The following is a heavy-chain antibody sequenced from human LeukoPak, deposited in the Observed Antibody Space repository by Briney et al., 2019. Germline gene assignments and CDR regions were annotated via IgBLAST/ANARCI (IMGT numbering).Heavy chain of an antibody. CDR2: IHHTGNT. Sequence: SETLSLTCMVSGGSISSGNWWSWVRQPPGKGLEWFGEIHHTGNTNYNPSLKSRVTISIDKSKNQFSLRLSSLTAADTAVYYCARGFDVVVPAATSTGGRGFDPWGQGTLVTVSS. D-gene: IGHD2-2*01. CDR1: GGSISSGNW. J-gene: IGHJ5*02. CDR3: ARGFDVVVPAATSTGGRGFDP. V-gene: IGHV4/OR15-8*02.